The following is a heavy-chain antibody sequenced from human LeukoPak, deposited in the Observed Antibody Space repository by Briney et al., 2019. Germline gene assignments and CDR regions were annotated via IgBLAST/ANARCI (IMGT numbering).Heavy chain of an antibody. V-gene: IGHV1-69*04. CDR3: ARDSHESMITFGGVIAT. CDR1: GYTFTSYD. J-gene: IGHJ4*02. D-gene: IGHD3-16*02. Sequence: SVKVSCKASGYTFTSYDINWVRQAPGQGLEWMGRIIPIFGIANYAQKFQGRVTITADKSTSTAYMELSSLRSEDTAVYYCARDSHESMITFGGVIATWGQGTLVTVSS. CDR2: IIPIFGIA.